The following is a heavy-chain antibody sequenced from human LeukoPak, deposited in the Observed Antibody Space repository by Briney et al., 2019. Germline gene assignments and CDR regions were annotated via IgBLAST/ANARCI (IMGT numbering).Heavy chain of an antibody. CDR1: GFTFSNYG. Sequence: GGSLRLSCAASGFTFSNYGMNWVRQAPGKGLEWVSRISGTGGTTFYADSVKGRFTISRDNSKNTLYLQMNSLRAEDTAVYCCAKRLAMTGTYHFDYWGQGTLVTVSS. V-gene: IGHV3-23*01. CDR2: ISGTGGTT. J-gene: IGHJ4*02. CDR3: AKRLAMTGTYHFDY. D-gene: IGHD6-19*01.